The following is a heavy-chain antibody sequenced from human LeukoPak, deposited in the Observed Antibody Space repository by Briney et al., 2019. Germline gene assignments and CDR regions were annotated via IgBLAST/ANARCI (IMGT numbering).Heavy chain of an antibody. D-gene: IGHD3-16*02. J-gene: IGHJ4*02. CDR1: GYTFSGYQ. V-gene: IGHV1-2*02. CDR3: ARGAVSGTYRYLY. Sequence: ASVKVSCKDSGYTFSGYQIHWVRQAPGQGLEWMGWINPNSGDTKYAQKFQGRVTMTSDTSTSTVYMELSRLSSDDTAVYSCARGAVSGTYRYLYWGQGTLVTVSS. CDR2: INPNSGDT.